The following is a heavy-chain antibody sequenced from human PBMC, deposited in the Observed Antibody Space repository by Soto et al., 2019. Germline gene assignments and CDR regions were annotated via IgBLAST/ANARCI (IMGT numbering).Heavy chain of an antibody. Sequence: QVQLVQSGAEVKKPGSSVKVSCKASGGTFSSYAISWVRQAPGQGLEWMGGIIPIFGTANYAQKFQGRVTITADESTSTAYMELSSLRSEDTAVYYCAGDRTTPRSGWYGWFDPWGQGTLVTVSS. CDR1: GGTFSSYA. D-gene: IGHD6-19*01. J-gene: IGHJ5*02. V-gene: IGHV1-69*01. CDR2: IIPIFGTA. CDR3: AGDRTTPRSGWYGWFDP.